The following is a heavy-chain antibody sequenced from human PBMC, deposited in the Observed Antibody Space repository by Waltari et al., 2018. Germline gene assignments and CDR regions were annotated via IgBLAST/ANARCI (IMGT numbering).Heavy chain of an antibody. CDR1: GGSISSGSYY. CDR3: ARENAEIAAAGSFDY. D-gene: IGHD6-13*01. CDR2: IYTSGST. V-gene: IGHV4-61*02. Sequence: QVQLQESGPGLVKPSQTLSLTCTVSGGSISSGSYYWSWIRQPAGKGLEWIGRIYTSGSTNYNPALKSRVTISVDTSKNQFSLKLSSVTAADTAVYYCARENAEIAAAGSFDYWGQGTLVTVSS. J-gene: IGHJ4*02.